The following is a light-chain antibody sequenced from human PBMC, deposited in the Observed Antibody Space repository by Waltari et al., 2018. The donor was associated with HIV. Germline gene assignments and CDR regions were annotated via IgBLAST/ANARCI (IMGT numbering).Light chain of an antibody. CDR3: QRYDRAPYT. CDR1: QGIGSD. CDR2: GVS. V-gene: IGKV1-27*01. J-gene: IGKJ2*01. Sequence: DVQMTQSPSSLSASSGDRIAITCRASQGIGSDLAWYQQKPGKVPRLLIYGVSTLQSGVPARFSGSGSGTDFTLTITNLQTEDFSFYYCQRYDRAPYTFGPGTRLELK.